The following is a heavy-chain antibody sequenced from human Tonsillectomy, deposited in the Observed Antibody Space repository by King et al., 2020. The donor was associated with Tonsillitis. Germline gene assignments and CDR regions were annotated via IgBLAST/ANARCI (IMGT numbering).Heavy chain of an antibody. CDR3: TTEQRSATWYFDL. D-gene: IGHD3-3*01. CDR2: IKSKTDRGTT. V-gene: IGHV3-15*01. Sequence: VQLVESGGGLVKPGGSLRLSCAPSGFSLTNAWMSWVRQAPDKGLQWVGRIKSKTDRGTTDYAAPVKGRFTISRDDSKNTLYLQMNSLKSEDTAVYYCTTEQRSATWYFDLWGRGTLVTVSS. CDR1: GFSLTNAW. J-gene: IGHJ2*01.